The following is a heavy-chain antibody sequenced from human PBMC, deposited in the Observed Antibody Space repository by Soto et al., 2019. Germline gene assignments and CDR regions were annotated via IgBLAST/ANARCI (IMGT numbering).Heavy chain of an antibody. CDR3: ARQTGGS. J-gene: IGHJ5*02. V-gene: IGHV4-39*01. D-gene: IGHD3-10*01. CDR2: FHYDGST. CDR1: GDSISNSPYY. Sequence: QLQLQESGPGLVKPSETLSLTCTVSGDSISNSPYYLGWIRQPPGKGLEWLGSFHYDGSTYYNPSLKSRVTISVDTSQNQFSLKMKSVTAADTAVYYCARQTGGSWGQGTLVTVSS.